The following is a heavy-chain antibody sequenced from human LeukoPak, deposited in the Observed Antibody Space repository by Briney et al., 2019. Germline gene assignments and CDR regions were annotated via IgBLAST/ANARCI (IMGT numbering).Heavy chain of an antibody. Sequence: SQTLSLTCAVSGGSISSGGYSWSWIRQPPGKGLEWIGYIYYSGSTYYNPSLKSRVTISVDTSKNEFSLKLSSVTAADTAVYYCARGALTLDSSGYYDFSRWWFDPWGQGTLVTVSS. CDR1: GGSISSGGYS. V-gene: IGHV4-30-4*07. J-gene: IGHJ5*02. D-gene: IGHD3-22*01. CDR2: IYYSGST. CDR3: ARGALTLDSSGYYDFSRWWFDP.